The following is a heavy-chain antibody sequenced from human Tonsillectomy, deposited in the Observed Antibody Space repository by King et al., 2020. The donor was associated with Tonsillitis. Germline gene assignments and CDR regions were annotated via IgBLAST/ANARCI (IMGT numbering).Heavy chain of an antibody. J-gene: IGHJ5*02. CDR1: GGSISSGGYS. CDR2: IYYSGST. V-gene: IGHV4-30-4*07. D-gene: IGHD4-17*01. CDR3: ARATVTTWGPSNWFDP. Sequence: VQLQESGPGLVKPSQTLSLTCAVSGGSISSGGYSWRWIRQPPGKGLEWIGYIYYSGSTYYNPSLKSRVTISVDTSKNQFSLKLSSVTAADTAVYYCARATVTTWGPSNWFDPWGQGTLVTVSS.